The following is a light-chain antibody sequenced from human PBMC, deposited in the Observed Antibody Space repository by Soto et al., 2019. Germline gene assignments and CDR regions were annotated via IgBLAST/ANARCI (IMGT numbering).Light chain of an antibody. J-gene: IGLJ2*01. V-gene: IGLV2-8*01. Sequence: QSALTQPPAASGSPGQSVTISCTGTSNDVGGYNYVSWYQQHPGKAPKLMIYEVSKRPSGVPDRFSGSKSGNTASLTVSGLQSEDEDDYYCSSYAGRNNLVFGGGTKVTVL. CDR1: SNDVGGYNY. CDR2: EVS. CDR3: SSYAGRNNLV.